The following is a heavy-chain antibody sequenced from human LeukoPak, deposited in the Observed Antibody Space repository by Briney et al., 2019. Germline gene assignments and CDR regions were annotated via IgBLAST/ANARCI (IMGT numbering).Heavy chain of an antibody. Sequence: SVKVSCKASGGTFSSYAISWVRQAPGQGLERMGGIIPIFGTANYAQKFQGRVTITADESTSTAYMELSSLRSEDTAVYYCARILIGCSGGSCPYYYYYYMDVWGKGTTVTVSS. CDR2: IIPIFGTA. D-gene: IGHD2-15*01. J-gene: IGHJ6*03. CDR1: GGTFSSYA. V-gene: IGHV1-69*01. CDR3: ARILIGCSGGSCPYYYYYYMDV.